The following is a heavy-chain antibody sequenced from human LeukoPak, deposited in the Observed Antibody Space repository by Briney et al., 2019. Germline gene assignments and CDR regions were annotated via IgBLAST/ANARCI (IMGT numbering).Heavy chain of an antibody. J-gene: IGHJ6*03. CDR3: ASPTTTYYSYFYYYMGV. D-gene: IGHD5-12*01. CDR1: GGSISSYY. V-gene: IGHV4-4*09. Sequence: SETLSLTCTVSGGSISSYYWSWIRQPPGKGLEWIGYIYSSGSTNYNPSLNSRVTISVDTSKNQFSLKLTSVTAADTAVYYCASPTTTYYSYFYYYMGVWGKGTTVTVSS. CDR2: IYSSGST.